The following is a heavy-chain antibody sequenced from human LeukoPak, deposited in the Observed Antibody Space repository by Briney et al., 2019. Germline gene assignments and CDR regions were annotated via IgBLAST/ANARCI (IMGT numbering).Heavy chain of an antibody. CDR1: GYTFIVYY. J-gene: IGHJ4*02. CDR3: AKSHNYYESSGFLDQ. D-gene: IGHD3-22*01. Sequence: GASVTVSCTASGYTFIVYYMHWVRQAPGQGLEWRGRINPNSGGTSYAQKFQGRVTMTRDTSISTAYMELSGLRTDDTAVYYCAKSHNYYESSGFLDQWGQGTLVTVSS. V-gene: IGHV1-2*06. CDR2: INPNSGGT.